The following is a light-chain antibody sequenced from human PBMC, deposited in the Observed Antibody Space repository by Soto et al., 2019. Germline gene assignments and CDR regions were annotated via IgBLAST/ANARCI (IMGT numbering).Light chain of an antibody. V-gene: IGKV3-15*01. J-gene: IGKJ4*01. CDR3: QQYENWPQLT. CDR2: GAS. Sequence: EIVLTQSPGTLSLSPGERATLSCRASQSVSSSYIAWYQQRPGQTPSLLIYGASSRAPGIPARFSGSGSGTEFTLTISSLQSEDFAVYYCQQYENWPQLTFGGGTKVDIK. CDR1: QSVSSS.